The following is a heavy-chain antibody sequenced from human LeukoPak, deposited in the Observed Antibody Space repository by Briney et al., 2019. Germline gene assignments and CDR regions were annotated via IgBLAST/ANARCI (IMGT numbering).Heavy chain of an antibody. CDR1: GSPFSDTFSNYW. J-gene: IGHJ6*03. V-gene: IGHV5-51*01. CDR3: ARLGTPYFYYYMDV. Sequence: GESLKISCKASGSPFSDTFSNYWIAWVRQMPGKGLEWMGIIYPGDSETKYSPSFEGQVTFSADKSNSIVYLHWSSLKASDTAMYYCARLGTPYFYYYMDVWGEGTTVTVSS. D-gene: IGHD3-10*01. CDR2: IYPGDSET.